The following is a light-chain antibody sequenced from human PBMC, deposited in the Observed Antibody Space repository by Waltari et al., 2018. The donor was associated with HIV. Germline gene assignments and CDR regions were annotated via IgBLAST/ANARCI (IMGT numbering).Light chain of an antibody. CDR3: LQGTHWPYT. V-gene: IGKV2-30*02. Sequence: DVVMTPSPLSLSVALGQPASISCTSSQVVLHSYGTIYLNWFHQRPGQSPRRLIYKVSQRDPGVPGRFSGSGSGTGFTLNISRVEADDLGLFFCLQGTHWPYTFGQGTKLEI. J-gene: IGKJ2*01. CDR2: KVS. CDR1: QVVLHSYGTIY.